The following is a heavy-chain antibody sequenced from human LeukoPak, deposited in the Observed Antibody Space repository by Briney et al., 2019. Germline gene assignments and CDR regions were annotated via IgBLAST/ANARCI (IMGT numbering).Heavy chain of an antibody. J-gene: IGHJ6*03. Sequence: AASVKVSCKASGYTFTGYYMHWVRQAPGQGLEWMGRTNPNSGGTNYAQKFQGRVTMTRDTSISTAYMELSRLRSDDTAVYYCARGVVPAAISTRWDYYYYYYMDVWGKGTTVTVSS. D-gene: IGHD2-2*02. CDR2: TNPNSGGT. CDR3: ARGVVPAAISTRWDYYYYYYMDV. CDR1: GYTFTGYY. V-gene: IGHV1-2*06.